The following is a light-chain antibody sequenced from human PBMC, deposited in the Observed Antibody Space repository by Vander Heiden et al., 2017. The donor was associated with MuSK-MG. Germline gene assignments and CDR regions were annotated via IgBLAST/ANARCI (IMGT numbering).Light chain of an antibody. V-gene: IGKV1-33*01. Sequence: DIQMTHSPSSLSASVGDRVTITCQASQDISNYLNWYQQKPVKAPKLLIYDASNLETGVPSRFSGSGSGTAFTFTILSLQPEAIATYHCQQYDTLPLTFGGGTKVEIK. CDR2: DAS. CDR1: QDISNY. CDR3: QQYDTLPLT. J-gene: IGKJ4*01.